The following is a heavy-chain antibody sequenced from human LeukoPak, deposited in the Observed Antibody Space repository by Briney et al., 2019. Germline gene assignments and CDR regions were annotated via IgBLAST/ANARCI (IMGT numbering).Heavy chain of an antibody. V-gene: IGHV3-7*01. D-gene: IGHD5/OR15-5a*01. CDR2: LNRDGSER. CDR1: GFTFSSYA. Sequence: QPGGSLRLSCAASGFTFSSYAMSWVRQAPGKGLEWVANLNRDGSERNYVDPVKGRFTVSRDNAKNSLYLQMNSLRAEDTAVFYCARGSGKCRGCAFDVWGHGTMVTVSS. CDR3: ARGSGKCRGCAFDV. J-gene: IGHJ3*01.